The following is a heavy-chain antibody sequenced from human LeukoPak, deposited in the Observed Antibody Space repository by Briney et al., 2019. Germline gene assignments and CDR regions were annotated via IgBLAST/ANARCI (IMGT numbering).Heavy chain of an antibody. CDR3: ARDLGSGYFDY. J-gene: IGHJ4*01. V-gene: IGHV4-59*01. CDR1: GGSISNYY. D-gene: IGHD1-26*01. Sequence: PSETLSLTCTVSGGSISNYYWNWIRQPPGKGLEWIGYIYYSGTTNYNPSLKSRVTISVDTSKNQFSLKLSSVTAADTAVYYCARDLGSGYFDYWGQGTLVTVSS. CDR2: IYYSGTT.